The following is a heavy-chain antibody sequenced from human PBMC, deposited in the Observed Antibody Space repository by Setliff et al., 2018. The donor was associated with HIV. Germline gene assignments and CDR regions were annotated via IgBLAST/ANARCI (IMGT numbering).Heavy chain of an antibody. D-gene: IGHD6-19*01. V-gene: IGHV3-23*01. Sequence: GGSLRLSCAASGFTFSSYAMSWVRQAPGKGLEWVSAISGSGGSTYYADSVKGRFTISRDNSKNTLYLQMNSLRAEDTAVYYCAKDLKGLDYYYYYMDVWGKGTTVTVSS. CDR2: ISGSGGST. CDR1: GFTFSSYA. J-gene: IGHJ6*03. CDR3: AKDLKGLDYYYYYMDV.